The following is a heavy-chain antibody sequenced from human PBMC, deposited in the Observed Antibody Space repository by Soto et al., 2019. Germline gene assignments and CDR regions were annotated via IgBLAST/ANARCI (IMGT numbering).Heavy chain of an antibody. V-gene: IGHV1-2*04. D-gene: IGHD3-16*01. CDR2: INPNSGGT. CDR1: GYTFTGYY. J-gene: IGHJ6*02. CDR3: ARAMERGDYYYGMDV. Sequence: ASVKVSCKASGYTFTGYYMHWVRQAPGQGLEWMGWINPNSGGTNYAQKFQGWVTMTRDTSISTAYMELSRLRSDDTAVYYCARAMERGDYYYGMDVWGQGTTVTVS.